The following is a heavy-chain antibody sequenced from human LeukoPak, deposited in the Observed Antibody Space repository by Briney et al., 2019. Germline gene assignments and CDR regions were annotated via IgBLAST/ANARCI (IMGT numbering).Heavy chain of an antibody. D-gene: IGHD5-18*01. Sequence: GGSLRLSCAASGFTFSNYGMNWVRQAPGKGLEWVSGISPSGDITYYADSVKRRFTISRDNSKNTVYLQVNSLRAEDTAVFYCAKDRAWLQFWSWGQGTLVTVSS. CDR2: ISPSGDIT. CDR1: GFTFSNYG. CDR3: AKDRAWLQFWS. V-gene: IGHV3-23*01. J-gene: IGHJ4*02.